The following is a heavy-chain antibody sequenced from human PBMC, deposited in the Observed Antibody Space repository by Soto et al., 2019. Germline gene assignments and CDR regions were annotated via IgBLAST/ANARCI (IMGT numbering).Heavy chain of an antibody. CDR2: IYYSGST. CDR1: GGSISSGGYC. D-gene: IGHD4-17*01. CDR3: ARGYGDYGAYFDY. Sequence: TSETRSDTGSVSGGSISSGGYCWSWIRQHPGKGLEWIGYIYYSGSTYYNPSLKSRVTISVDTSKNQFSLKLSSVTAADTAVYYCARGYGDYGAYFDYWGQGTLVTVSS. V-gene: IGHV4-31*03. J-gene: IGHJ4*02.